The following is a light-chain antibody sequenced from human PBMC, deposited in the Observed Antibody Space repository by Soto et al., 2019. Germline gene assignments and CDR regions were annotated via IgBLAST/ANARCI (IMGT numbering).Light chain of an antibody. CDR2: EVT. J-gene: IGLJ1*01. V-gene: IGLV2-14*01. CDR1: SSDVGAYNF. Sequence: QSALTQPASVSGSPGQSITISCTGTSSDVGAYNFVSWYQHHPGRAPKLIIYEVTIRPSRLSNRFSGSKSGNTASLTISGLQAEHEADYYCSSYTTTSPHVFGSGTKLTLL. CDR3: SSYTTTSPHV.